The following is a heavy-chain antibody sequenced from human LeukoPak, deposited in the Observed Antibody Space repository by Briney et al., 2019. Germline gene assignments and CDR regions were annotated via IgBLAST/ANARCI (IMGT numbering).Heavy chain of an antibody. CDR3: AKDQGGYYGSGSYSPLDY. D-gene: IGHD3-10*01. CDR2: ISYDGTDK. J-gene: IGHJ4*02. V-gene: IGHV3-30*18. CDR1: GVTFTSYG. Sequence: GKSLRLSCAASGVTFTSYGIHWVRQAPGKGLGWVALISYDGTDKYYADSVKGRFTISRDNSKNTLNLQMDSLRPEDTAVYYCAKDQGGYYGSGSYSPLDYWGQGTLVTVSS.